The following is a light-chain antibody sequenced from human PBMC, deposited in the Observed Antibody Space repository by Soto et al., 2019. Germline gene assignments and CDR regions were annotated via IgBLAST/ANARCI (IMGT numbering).Light chain of an antibody. CDR3: GTWDSSLSVVV. V-gene: IGLV1-51*01. CDR1: SSNIGNNY. Sequence: QAVVTRPPSVSAAPGQKVTISCSGSSSNIGNNYVSWYQQLPGAAPKLLIDDNDKRPSGIPDRFSGSKSGTSATLGITGLQTGDEADYFCGTWDSSLSVVVFGGGTKVTVL. J-gene: IGLJ2*01. CDR2: DND.